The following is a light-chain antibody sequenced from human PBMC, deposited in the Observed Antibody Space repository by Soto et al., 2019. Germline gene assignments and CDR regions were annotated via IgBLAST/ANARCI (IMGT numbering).Light chain of an antibody. Sequence: DIQLTQSPSFLSASVGDRVTIACRASQTISSWLAWYQQKPGKAPKLLIYKASTLKSGVPSRFSGSGSGTEFTLTISSLQNDDFATYYCQHYNSYSEAFGQGTKVDIK. CDR1: QTISSW. J-gene: IGKJ1*01. V-gene: IGKV1-5*03. CDR2: KAS. CDR3: QHYNSYSEA.